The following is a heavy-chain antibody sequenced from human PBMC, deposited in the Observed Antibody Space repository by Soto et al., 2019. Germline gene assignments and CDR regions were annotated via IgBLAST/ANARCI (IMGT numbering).Heavy chain of an antibody. CDR2: IYSSGST. V-gene: IGHV4-59*01. D-gene: IGHD6-13*01. J-gene: IGHJ5*02. CDR3: ARDRLAAAGGXRRWFDP. Sequence: SETLSLTCTVSGGSISSYYWSWIRQPPGKGLEWIGYIYSSGSTNYNPSLKSRVTISVDTSKNQFSLKLSSVTAADTAVYYCARDRLAAAGGXRRWFDPWGQGTLVTVSS. CDR1: GGSISSYY.